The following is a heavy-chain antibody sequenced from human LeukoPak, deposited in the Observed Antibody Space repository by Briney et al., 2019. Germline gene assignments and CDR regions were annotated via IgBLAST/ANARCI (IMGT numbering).Heavy chain of an antibody. CDR1: GRSISSFY. Sequence: SETLSLTCSVSGRSISSFYWSWIRQTPGKGLEWIGYIYNSGRTNYNPSLKGRVTISVDTSKNQFSLTLRSVTAADTAVYYCARGPADYDFWSGYFYWGQGTLVTVSS. D-gene: IGHD3-3*01. J-gene: IGHJ4*02. V-gene: IGHV4-59*01. CDR3: ARGPADYDFWSGYFY. CDR2: IYNSGRT.